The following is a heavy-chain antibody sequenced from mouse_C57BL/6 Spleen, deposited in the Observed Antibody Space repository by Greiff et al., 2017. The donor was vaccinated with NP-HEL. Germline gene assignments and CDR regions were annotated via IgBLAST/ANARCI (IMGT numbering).Heavy chain of an antibody. J-gene: IGHJ4*01. V-gene: IGHV1-18*01. CDR1: GYTFTDYN. CDR3: AREIHYYDYAMDY. D-gene: IGHD1-2*01. CDR2: INPNNGGT. Sequence: EVQLQQPGAELVKPGASVKLSCKASGYTFTDYNMAWVKQSHGKSLEWIGDINPNNGGTIYNQKFKGKATLTVDKSSSTAYMELRSLTSEDTAVYYCAREIHYYDYAMDYWGQGTSVTVSS.